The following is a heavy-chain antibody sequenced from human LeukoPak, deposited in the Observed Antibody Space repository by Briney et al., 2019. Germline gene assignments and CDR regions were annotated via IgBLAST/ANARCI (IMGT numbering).Heavy chain of an antibody. CDR2: IYPDDSDT. V-gene: IGHV5-51*01. D-gene: IGHD2-21*01. CDR3: ASLAHCSSDVCYSNCHYSLDV. J-gene: IGHJ6*04. CDR1: GYTFSSYW. Sequence: GGSPKISCKGSGYTFSSYWIGWVRQMPRKGLEWMGTIYPDDSDTRYSPSFQGQVTISADKSISTAYLQWSSLKASDTAMQYCASLAHCSSDVCYSNCHYSLDVWGKGTAVTVSS.